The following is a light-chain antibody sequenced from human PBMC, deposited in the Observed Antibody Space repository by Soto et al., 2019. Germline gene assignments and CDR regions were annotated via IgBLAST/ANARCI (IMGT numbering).Light chain of an antibody. Sequence: AIPLTQSPSSLSASVGDRVTITCRASQDISSSLAWYQQKPGKAPKLLIYAASILQSGVPSGFSGSGFGTDFTLTISSLRAEDCATYVCQQVRSYPSSFGGGTRVEI. CDR1: QDISSS. CDR3: QQVRSYPSS. CDR2: AAS. V-gene: IGKV1-13*02. J-gene: IGKJ4*01.